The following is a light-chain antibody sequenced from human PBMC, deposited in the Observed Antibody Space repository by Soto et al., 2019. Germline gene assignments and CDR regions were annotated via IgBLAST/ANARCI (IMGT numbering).Light chain of an antibody. CDR3: AAWDETLRGWV. Sequence: QLVLTQPPSASRTPGQRVTLSCSGSSSNIGQKYVYWFQQFPGTVPKLLIYKDYQRPSGVPDRFSASKSGTSASLAIGSLRSEDEADYYCAAWDETLRGWVFGGGTKLTVL. CDR2: KDY. V-gene: IGLV1-47*01. CDR1: SSNIGQKY. J-gene: IGLJ3*02.